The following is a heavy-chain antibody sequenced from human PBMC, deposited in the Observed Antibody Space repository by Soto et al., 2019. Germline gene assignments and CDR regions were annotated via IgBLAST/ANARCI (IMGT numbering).Heavy chain of an antibody. V-gene: IGHV5-51*01. Sequence: GESLKLSCKGSGYSFTRYWIGWVRQMPGKGLEWMGIIYPGDSDTRYSPSFQGQVTISADKSISTAYLQWSSLKASDTAMYYCAGGGVRGVITRTRDYYGMDVWGQGTTVTVSS. J-gene: IGHJ6*02. CDR1: GYSFTRYW. CDR3: AGGGVRGVITRTRDYYGMDV. CDR2: IYPGDSDT. D-gene: IGHD3-10*01.